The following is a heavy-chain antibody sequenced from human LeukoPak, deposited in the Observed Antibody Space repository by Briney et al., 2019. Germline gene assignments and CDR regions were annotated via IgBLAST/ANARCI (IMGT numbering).Heavy chain of an antibody. D-gene: IGHD5-24*01. CDR3: AKVRLQFDFYYYGMDV. CDR2: ISYDGNNE. CDR1: GFTFSSYG. J-gene: IGHJ6*02. V-gene: IGHV3-30*18. Sequence: GGSLRLSCAASGFTFSSYGMHWVRQAPGKGLEWVAIISYDGNNEYYADSVKGRFTISRDNSKNTLYLQMNSLRPEDTAVYYCAKVRLQFDFYYYGMDVWGQGTTVTVSS.